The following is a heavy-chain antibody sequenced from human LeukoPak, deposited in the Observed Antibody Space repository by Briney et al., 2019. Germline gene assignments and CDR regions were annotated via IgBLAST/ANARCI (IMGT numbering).Heavy chain of an antibody. CDR1: GASTTNYF. V-gene: IGHV4-59*08. CDR2: IFYSGRT. D-gene: IGHD2-2*01. CDR3: ARHAYGYCSTTNCYGGGWLDP. J-gene: IGHJ5*02. Sequence: SETLSLTCTVSGASTTNYFWSWIRQPPEKGPEWIGYIFYSGRTNYNPSLRSRVTISVDTSENQFSLTLRSVNAADTAVYYCARHAYGYCSTTNCYGGGWLDPWGQGTLVTVTS.